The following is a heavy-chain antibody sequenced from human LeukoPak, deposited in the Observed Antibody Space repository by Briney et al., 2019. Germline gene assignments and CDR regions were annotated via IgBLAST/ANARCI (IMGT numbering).Heavy chain of an antibody. V-gene: IGHV1-2*06. D-gene: IGHD4-17*01. CDR2: INPNSGGT. J-gene: IGHJ4*02. Sequence: ASVKVSCKASGYTITGYYMHWVRQAPGQGLEWMGRINPNSGGTNYAQKFQGRVTMTRDTSISTAYMELSRLRSDDTAVYYCARTRDYGDYVDYWGQGTLVTVSS. CDR1: GYTITGYY. CDR3: ARTRDYGDYVDY.